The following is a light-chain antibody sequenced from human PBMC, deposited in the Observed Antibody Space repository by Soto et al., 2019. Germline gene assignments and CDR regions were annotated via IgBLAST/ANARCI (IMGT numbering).Light chain of an antibody. J-gene: IGKJ1*01. CDR1: QSVSSSY. CDR2: GAS. V-gene: IGKV3-20*01. CDR3: QKYDSAPRT. Sequence: EIVLTNSPGTLSLSRWEIVTLSCRASQSVSSSYLAWYQQKPGQTPRLLIYGASSRATGIPDRFSGSGTGTDFTLTISSLQPEDFATHYCQKYDSAPRTFGQATKVDIK.